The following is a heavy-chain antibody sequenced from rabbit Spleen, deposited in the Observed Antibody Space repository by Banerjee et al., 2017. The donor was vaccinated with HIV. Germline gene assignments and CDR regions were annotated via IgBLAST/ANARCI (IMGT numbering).Heavy chain of an antibody. D-gene: IGHD8-1*01. CDR1: GFSFSGGYY. V-gene: IGHV1S45*01. CDR3: ARDSGTSFSTYGMDL. J-gene: IGHJ6*01. CDR2: IYGGDIHST. Sequence: QQQLVESGGGLVKPGASLTLTCKASGFSFSGGYYISWVRQAPGKGLEWIACIYGGDIHSTAYASWAKGRFTISKTSSTTVTLQMTSLTAADTATYFCARDSGTSFSTYGMDLWGPGTLVTVS.